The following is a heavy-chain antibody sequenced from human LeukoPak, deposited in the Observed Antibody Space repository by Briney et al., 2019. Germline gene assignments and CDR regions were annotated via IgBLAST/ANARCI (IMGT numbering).Heavy chain of an antibody. CDR1: GFTFSSYW. CDR3: ASDLDSSSWRYYYGMDV. CDR2: IKQDGSEK. Sequence: PGGSLRLSCAASGFTFSSYWMSWVRQAPGKGLEWVSNIKQDGSEKYYVDSVKGRFTISRDNTKNSLYLKMNSLRAEDTVVYYCASDLDSSSWRYYYGMDVWGKGTTVTVSS. V-gene: IGHV3-7*03. D-gene: IGHD6-13*01. J-gene: IGHJ6*04.